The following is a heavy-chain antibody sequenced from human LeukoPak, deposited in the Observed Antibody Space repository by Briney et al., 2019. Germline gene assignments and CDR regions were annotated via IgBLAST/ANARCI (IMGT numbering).Heavy chain of an antibody. CDR2: ISAYNGNT. D-gene: IGHD3-9*01. CDR3: ARAPYYDILTGYSALNY. J-gene: IGHJ4*02. CDR1: GYTFTGYY. Sequence: ASVKVSCKASGYTFTGYYMHWVRQAPGQGLEWMGWISAYNGNTNYAQKLQGRVTMTTDTSTSTAYMELRSLRSDDTAVYYCARAPYYDILTGYSALNYWGQGTLVTVS. V-gene: IGHV1-18*04.